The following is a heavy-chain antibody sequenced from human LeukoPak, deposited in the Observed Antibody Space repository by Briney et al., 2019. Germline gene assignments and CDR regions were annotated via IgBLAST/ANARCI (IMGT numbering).Heavy chain of an antibody. CDR2: IKQDGSEK. J-gene: IGHJ5*02. V-gene: IGHV3-7*03. CDR3: ARSIAVAGYWFDP. Sequence: GGSLRLSCAASGFTFSSYWMCWVRQAPGKGLEWVANIKQDGSEKYYVDSVKGRFTISRDNAKNSLYLQMNSLRAEDTAVYYCARSIAVAGYWFDPWGQGTLVTVSS. CDR1: GFTFSSYW. D-gene: IGHD6-19*01.